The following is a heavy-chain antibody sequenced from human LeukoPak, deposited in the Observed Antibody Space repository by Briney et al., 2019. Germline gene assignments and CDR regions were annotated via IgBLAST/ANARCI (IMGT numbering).Heavy chain of an antibody. V-gene: IGHV1-24*01. CDR3: ATAIVVVVASTAAFDI. D-gene: IGHD2-15*01. J-gene: IGHJ3*02. CDR1: GYTLTELS. CDR2: FDPEDGET. Sequence: ASVKVSCKVSGYTLTELSMHWVRQAPGKGREWMGGFDPEDGETVYAQKFQGRVTMTEDTSTDTAYMELTSLRSEDTAVYYCATAIVVVVASTAAFDIWGQGTMVTVSS.